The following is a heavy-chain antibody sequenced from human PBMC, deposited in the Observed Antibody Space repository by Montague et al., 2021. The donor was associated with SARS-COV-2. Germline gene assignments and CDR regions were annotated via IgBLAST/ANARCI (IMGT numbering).Heavy chain of an antibody. D-gene: IGHD5-12*01. Sequence: SETLSLTCTVSGVSISSAHYCWGWVRQTPGKGLEWIGSIFNDGTSRSNPSLKSRVTISVDTSKSQLSLRLSSVTAADTAVYFCARHKACNVAPYYFDYWGQGTVVTVSS. CDR3: ARHKACNVAPYYFDY. V-gene: IGHV4-39*01. J-gene: IGHJ4*02. CDR1: GVSISSAHYC. CDR2: IFNDGTS.